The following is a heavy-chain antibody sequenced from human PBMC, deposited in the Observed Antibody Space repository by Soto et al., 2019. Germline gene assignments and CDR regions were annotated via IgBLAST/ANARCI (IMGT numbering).Heavy chain of an antibody. D-gene: IGHD2-15*01. CDR2: IIPIFGTA. CDR1: GGTFSSYA. Sequence: QVQLVQSGAEVKKPGSSVKVSCKASGGTFSSYAISWVRQAPGQGLEWMGGIIPIFGTANYAQKFQGRVTITADESTSTAYMELSSLRSEDTAVYYCARDEFDGGSCYGWTWFDPWGQGTLVTVSS. J-gene: IGHJ5*02. V-gene: IGHV1-69*01. CDR3: ARDEFDGGSCYGWTWFDP.